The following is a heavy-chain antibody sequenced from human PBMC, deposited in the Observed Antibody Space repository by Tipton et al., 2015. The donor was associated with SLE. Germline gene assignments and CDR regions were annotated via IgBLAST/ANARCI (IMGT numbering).Heavy chain of an antibody. J-gene: IGHJ6*02. CDR2: MYYSGST. CDR1: GGSISSFY. V-gene: IGHV4-59*01. Sequence: LRLSCTVSGGSISSFYWSWIRQPPGTGLEWIGYMYYSGSTNYNPSLKSRVTIFVDTSKNQLALKLSSVTAADTTVDYWAGSNRAGYFYYGMDVWCQGTTVTVSS. D-gene: IGHD1-14*01. CDR3: AGSNRAGYFYYGMDV.